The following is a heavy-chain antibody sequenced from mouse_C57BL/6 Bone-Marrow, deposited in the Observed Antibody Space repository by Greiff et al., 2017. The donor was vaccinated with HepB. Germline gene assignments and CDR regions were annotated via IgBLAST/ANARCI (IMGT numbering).Heavy chain of an antibody. Sequence: VQLKESGGGLVKPGGSLKLSCAASGFTFSSYTMSWVRQTPEKRLEWVATISGGGGNTYYPDSVKGRFTISRDNAKNTLYLQMSSLRSEDTALYYCAREYSKFAYWGQGTLVTVSA. CDR1: GFTFSSYT. CDR2: ISGGGGNT. CDR3: AREYSKFAY. D-gene: IGHD2-5*01. V-gene: IGHV5-9*01. J-gene: IGHJ3*01.